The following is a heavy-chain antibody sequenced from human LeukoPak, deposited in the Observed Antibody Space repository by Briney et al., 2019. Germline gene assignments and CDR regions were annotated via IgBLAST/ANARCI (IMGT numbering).Heavy chain of an antibody. Sequence: GGTLRLSCAASGFTFSSYAMHWVRQAPGKGLEWVAVISYDGSNKYYADSVKGRFTISRDNSKNTLYLQMNSLRAEDTAVYYCARSGGDYYFDYWGQGTLVTVSS. J-gene: IGHJ4*02. V-gene: IGHV3-30*04. D-gene: IGHD4-17*01. CDR2: ISYDGSNK. CDR1: GFTFSSYA. CDR3: ARSGGDYYFDY.